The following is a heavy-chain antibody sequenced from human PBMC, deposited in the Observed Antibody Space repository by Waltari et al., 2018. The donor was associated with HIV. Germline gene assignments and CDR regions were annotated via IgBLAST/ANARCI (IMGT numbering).Heavy chain of an antibody. V-gene: IGHV1-18*01. CDR3: ARRGGTAQPRNSWFDP. CDR1: GYTFTNYG. J-gene: IGHJ5*02. Sequence: QVQLVQSGAEVKKPGASVKVSCKASGYTFTNYGISWVRQAPAQGLKWMGWISAYNGNTNYAQKPQGRVTMTTDQSTSTAYMELRSLRSDDTAVYYCARRGGTAQPRNSWFDPWGQGTLVTVSS. CDR2: ISAYNGNT. D-gene: IGHD5-18*01.